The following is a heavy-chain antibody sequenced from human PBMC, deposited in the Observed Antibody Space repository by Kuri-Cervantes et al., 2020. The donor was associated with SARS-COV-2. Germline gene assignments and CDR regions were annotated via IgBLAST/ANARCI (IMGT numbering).Heavy chain of an antibody. CDR2: IIPIFGTA. CDR3: AREGSCSSTSCPSDY. Sequence: SVKVSCKASGGTFSSYAISWVRQAPGQGLEWMGGIIPIFGTANYAKKFQGRVTITADKSTSTAYMELSSLRSEDTAVYYCAREGSCSSTSCPSDYWGQGTLVTVSS. V-gene: IGHV1-69*06. CDR1: GGTFSSYA. J-gene: IGHJ4*02. D-gene: IGHD2-2*01.